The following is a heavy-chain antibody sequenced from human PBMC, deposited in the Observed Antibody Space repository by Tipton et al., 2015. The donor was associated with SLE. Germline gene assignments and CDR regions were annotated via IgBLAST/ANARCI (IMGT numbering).Heavy chain of an antibody. CDR3: ARLGRGAPIDY. CDR2: IYYSGST. D-gene: IGHD1-26*01. J-gene: IGHJ4*02. Sequence: TLSLTCAVSGYSLSSSYYWGWIRQPPGKGLEWIGSIYYSGSTYYNPSLKSRVTISVDTSKNQFSLKLSSVTAADTAVYYCARLGRGAPIDYWGQGTLVTVSS. V-gene: IGHV4-38-2*01. CDR1: GYSLSSSYY.